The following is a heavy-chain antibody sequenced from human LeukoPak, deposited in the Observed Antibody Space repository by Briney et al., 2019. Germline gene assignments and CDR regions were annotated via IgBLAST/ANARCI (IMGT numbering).Heavy chain of an antibody. J-gene: IGHJ4*02. CDR2: MFHSGTP. CDR3: ARRRGWKQQLVYFDY. Sequence: SETLCLTCTVSGGSITTFYWSWIRQPPGKGLEWIAYMFHSGTPRYNPSLQSRVTISADTSKNQFSLNVRSTTAADTAVYYCARRRGWKQQLVYFDYWGQGTLATVSS. D-gene: IGHD6-13*01. CDR1: GGSITTFY. V-gene: IGHV4-59*08.